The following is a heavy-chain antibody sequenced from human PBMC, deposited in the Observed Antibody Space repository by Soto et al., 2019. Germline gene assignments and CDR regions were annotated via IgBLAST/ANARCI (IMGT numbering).Heavy chain of an antibody. Sequence: SETLSLTCTVSGASITTYYWSWIRQPPGKGLEWIGYISYSGSTDYNPSLKSRVTISFDASKNQFSLQVRSATAADAAVYYCARDLKEYCSDGKCNWFDPWGQGTLVTVSS. CDR2: ISYSGST. CDR3: ARDLKEYCSDGKCNWFDP. D-gene: IGHD2-15*01. J-gene: IGHJ5*02. V-gene: IGHV4-59*01. CDR1: GASITTYY.